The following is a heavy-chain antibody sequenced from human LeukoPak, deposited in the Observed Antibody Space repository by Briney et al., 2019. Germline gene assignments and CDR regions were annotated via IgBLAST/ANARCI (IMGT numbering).Heavy chain of an antibody. D-gene: IGHD4-17*01. CDR1: GYTFASFG. V-gene: IGHV1-18*01. J-gene: IGHJ4*02. CDR3: TRDPDGAHDFDY. Sequence: ASVKVSFKASGYTFASFGFSWVRQAPGQGLEWMGWIGVYNGETNYAQNFRGRVTMTTDTSTSTAYMELRILRSDDTAVYYCTRDPDGAHDFDYWGQGTLVTVSS. CDR2: IGVYNGET.